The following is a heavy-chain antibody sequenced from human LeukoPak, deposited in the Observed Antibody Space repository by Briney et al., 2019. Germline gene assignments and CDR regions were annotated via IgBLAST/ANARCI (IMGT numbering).Heavy chain of an antibody. CDR2: IDSSGGYM. V-gene: IGHV3-21*04. CDR3: AKDIVVVPAASNFDY. D-gene: IGHD2-2*01. CDR1: GFTFNTYS. Sequence: GGSLRLSCEASGFTFNTYSMNWARQAPGKGLEWVSSIDSSGGYMFYADSVKGRFTISRDNAKNTLYLQMDGLRAEDTAVYYCAKDIVVVPAASNFDYWGQGTLVTVSS. J-gene: IGHJ4*02.